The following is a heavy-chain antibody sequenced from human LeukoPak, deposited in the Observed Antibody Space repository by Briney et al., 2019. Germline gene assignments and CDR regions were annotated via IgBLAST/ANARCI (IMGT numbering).Heavy chain of an antibody. Sequence: GGTLRLSCAASGFTFSSYGMTWVRQAPGKGLEWVSIIYSSDYIYYADSVKGRFTISRDNSKNTLYLQMNSLRVEDSAVYYCATERPDSRVLDYWGQGLVVTVSS. V-gene: IGHV3-66*01. CDR2: IYSSDYI. J-gene: IGHJ4*02. CDR1: GFTFSSYG. CDR3: ATERPDSRVLDY. D-gene: IGHD3-10*01.